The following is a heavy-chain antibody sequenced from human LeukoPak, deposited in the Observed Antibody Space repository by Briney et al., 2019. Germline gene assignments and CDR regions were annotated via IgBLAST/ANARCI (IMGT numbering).Heavy chain of an antibody. CDR1: GGSFSGYY. D-gene: IGHD2-8*01. CDR2: INHSGST. Sequence: PSETLSLTCAVYGGSFSGYYWSWIRQPPGKGLEWIGEINHSGSTNYNPSLKSRVTISVDTSKNQFSLKLSSVTAADTAVYYCASRTGYCTNGVCYFARSRANRFDPWGQGTLVTISS. CDR3: ASRTGYCTNGVCYFARSRANRFDP. J-gene: IGHJ5*02. V-gene: IGHV4-34*01.